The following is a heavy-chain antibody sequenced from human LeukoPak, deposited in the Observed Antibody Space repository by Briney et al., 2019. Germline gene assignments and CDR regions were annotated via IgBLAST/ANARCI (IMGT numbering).Heavy chain of an antibody. Sequence: GRSLRLSCAASGFTFDDYAMHWVRQAPGKGLEWVSGVSWNSGSIGYADSVKGRFTISRDNAKNSLYLQMNSLRAEDTALYYCAKVMGCSSTSCYNDYYYYYGMDVWGQGTTATVSS. J-gene: IGHJ6*02. CDR1: GFTFDDYA. CDR3: AKVMGCSSTSCYNDYYYYYGMDV. V-gene: IGHV3-9*01. CDR2: VSWNSGSI. D-gene: IGHD2-2*02.